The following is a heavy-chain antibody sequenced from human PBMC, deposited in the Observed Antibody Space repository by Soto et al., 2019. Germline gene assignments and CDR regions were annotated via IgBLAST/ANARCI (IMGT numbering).Heavy chain of an antibody. Sequence: GGSLRLSCAASGFTFSSYGMHWVRQAPGKGLEWVAVIWYDGSNKYYADYVKGRFTISRDNYKNTLYLQMNSMRAEETAVYYCARDMITFGGVIPKGAAFDIWGQGTMVTVSS. CDR2: IWYDGSNK. D-gene: IGHD3-16*02. V-gene: IGHV3-33*01. CDR1: GFTFSSYG. CDR3: ARDMITFGGVIPKGAAFDI. J-gene: IGHJ3*02.